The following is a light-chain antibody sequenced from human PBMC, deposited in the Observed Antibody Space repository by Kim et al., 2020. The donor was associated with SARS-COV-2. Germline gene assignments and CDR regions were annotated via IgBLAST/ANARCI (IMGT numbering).Light chain of an antibody. Sequence: GTTVTITCTRSSDNIADNCVQWYQQRPGSAPTTVIYEDNQRPSGVPDRFSASIDSSSNSASLTISALKTEDEADYYCQSYDGYTVIFGGGTQLTVL. CDR1: SDNIADNC. CDR3: QSYDGYTVI. J-gene: IGLJ2*01. V-gene: IGLV6-57*03. CDR2: EDN.